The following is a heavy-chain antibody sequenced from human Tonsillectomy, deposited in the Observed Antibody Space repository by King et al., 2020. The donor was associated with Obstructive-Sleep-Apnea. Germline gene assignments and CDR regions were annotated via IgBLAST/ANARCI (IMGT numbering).Heavy chain of an antibody. CDR2: IKHDGSEK. Sequence: QLVQSGGGLVQPGGSLRLSCAASGFTFSSYWMSWVRQAPGKGLEWVANIKHDGSEKYFVDAVKGRFTISRDNAKKSLYLQMNRLRAEDTAVYYCARDKDIAAAGSDYWGQGTLVTVSS. CDR1: GFTFSSYW. J-gene: IGHJ4*02. D-gene: IGHD6-13*01. CDR3: ARDKDIAAAGSDY. V-gene: IGHV3-7*01.